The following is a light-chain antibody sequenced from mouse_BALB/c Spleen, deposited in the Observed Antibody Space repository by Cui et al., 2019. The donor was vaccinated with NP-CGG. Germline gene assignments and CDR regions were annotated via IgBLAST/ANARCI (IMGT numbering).Light chain of an antibody. CDR3: ALWYSNHWV. J-gene: IGLJ1*01. CDR2: GTN. V-gene: IGLV1*01. CDR1: TGAVTTSNY. Sequence: AVVAQEAAVTISPGETVPLTSRSSTGAVTTSNYANWVQEKPDHLFTGLIGGTNNRAPGVPARFSGSLIGDKAALTITGAQTEDEAIFFCALWYSNHWVFGGGTKLTVL.